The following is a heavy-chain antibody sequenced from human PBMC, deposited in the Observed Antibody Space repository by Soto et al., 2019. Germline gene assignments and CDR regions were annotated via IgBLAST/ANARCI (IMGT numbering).Heavy chain of an antibody. V-gene: IGHV3-30*18. D-gene: IGHD5-12*01. Sequence: QVQLVESGGGVVQPGRSLRLSCAASGFTFSDYGIHWVRQAPGKGLEWVAVISYEGSKTYYADSVKGRFTISRDNSKNTLYLQMASLRPEDTAVYYCAKDHWAAYSGYAIRNDLDVWGQGNTVTVSS. CDR2: ISYEGSKT. J-gene: IGHJ6*02. CDR3: AKDHWAAYSGYAIRNDLDV. CDR1: GFTFSDYG.